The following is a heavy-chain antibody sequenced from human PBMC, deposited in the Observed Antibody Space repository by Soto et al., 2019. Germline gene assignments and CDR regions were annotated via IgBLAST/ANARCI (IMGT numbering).Heavy chain of an antibody. D-gene: IGHD5-12*01. CDR3: AKDHMATTPLFDY. CDR1: GFTFSSYG. V-gene: IGHV3-30*18. CDR2: ISYDGSNK. Sequence: GGPLRLSCAASGFTFSSYGMHWVRQAPGKGLEWVAVISYDGSNKYYADSVKGRFTISRDNSKNTLYLQMNSLRAEDTAVYYCAKDHMATTPLFDYWGQGTLVTVSS. J-gene: IGHJ4*02.